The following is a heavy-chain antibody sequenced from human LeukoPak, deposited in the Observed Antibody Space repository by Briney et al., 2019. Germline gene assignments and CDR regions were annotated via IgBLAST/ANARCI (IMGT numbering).Heavy chain of an antibody. D-gene: IGHD2-21*02. CDR2: FDPEDGET. V-gene: IGHV1-24*01. CDR1: GYTLTELS. J-gene: IGHJ6*03. CDR3: ATVGRTHCGGDCSRPYYYYMDV. Sequence: GASVTVSCTVSGYTLTELSMHWVRQAPGRGLEWMGGFDPEDGETIYAQKFQGRVTMTEDTSTDTAYMELSSLRSEDTAVYYCATVGRTHCGGDCSRPYYYYMDVWGKGTTVTVSS.